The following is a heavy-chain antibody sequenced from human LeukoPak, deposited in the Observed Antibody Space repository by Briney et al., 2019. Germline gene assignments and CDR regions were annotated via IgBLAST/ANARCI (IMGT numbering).Heavy chain of an antibody. CDR1: GGSFSGYY. J-gene: IGHJ4*02. Sequence: PSETLSLTCAVYGGSFSGYYLSWIRQSPGKGLEWRGEIDQSGSTTYNPSLKSRVTFPVDTSKNQFSLKLTSVTAADTAVYYCASSNGGILNYWGQGTLVIVSS. CDR3: ASSNGGILNY. V-gene: IGHV4-34*01. D-gene: IGHD2-21*01. CDR2: IDQSGST.